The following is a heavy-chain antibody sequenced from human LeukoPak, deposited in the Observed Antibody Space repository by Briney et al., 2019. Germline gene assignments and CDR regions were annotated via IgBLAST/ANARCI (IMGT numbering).Heavy chain of an antibody. Sequence: GGSLRLSCEGSGFPFSSYCLNWVRQAPGKGLEWVAVISHDGSKEHYADSVKGRFTISRDNSQKTVSLEMHSLRVEDTAVYFCARSEYFDWLDYWGQGTVVTVS. D-gene: IGHD3-9*01. J-gene: IGHJ4*02. V-gene: IGHV3-30*04. CDR1: GFPFSSYC. CDR2: ISHDGSKE. CDR3: ARSEYFDWLDY.